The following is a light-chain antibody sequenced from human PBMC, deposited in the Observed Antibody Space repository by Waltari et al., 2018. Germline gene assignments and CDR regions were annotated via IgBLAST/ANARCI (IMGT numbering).Light chain of an antibody. V-gene: IGKV1-39*01. CDR3: QQSYSTPRGT. CDR1: QSISRY. J-gene: IGKJ4*01. CDR2: AAS. Sequence: DIQMTQSPSSLSASVGDRVTITCRASQSISRYLNWSQQKPGKAPKLLIYAASSLQSGVPSRFSGSGSGTDFTLTISSLQPEDFATYYCQQSYSTPRGTFGGGTKVEIK.